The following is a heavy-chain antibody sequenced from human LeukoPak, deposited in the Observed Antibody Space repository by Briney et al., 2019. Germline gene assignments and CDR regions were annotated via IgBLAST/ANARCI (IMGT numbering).Heavy chain of an antibody. V-gene: IGHV4-59*11. CDR1: GGSISSHY. D-gene: IGHD5-12*01. J-gene: IGHJ6*03. CDR2: IYYSGST. Sequence: SETLSLTCTVSGGSISSHYWSWIRQPPGKGLEWIGYIYYSGSTNYNPSLKSRVTISVDTSKKQVSLKLSSVTAAYTAVYYCARAQYSGYDYLRSSYYYYMDVWGKGNPGHRLL. CDR3: ARAQYSGYDYLRSSYYYYMDV.